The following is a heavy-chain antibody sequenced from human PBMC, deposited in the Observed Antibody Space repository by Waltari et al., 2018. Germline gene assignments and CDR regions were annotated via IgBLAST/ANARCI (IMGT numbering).Heavy chain of an antibody. J-gene: IGHJ4*02. CDR1: GFNFRSYS. D-gene: IGHD7-27*01. V-gene: IGHV3-48*04. CDR3: VRDQRLNWGYYFDY. CDR2: ISSTSSTI. Sequence: EVQLVESGGGLVQPGESLRLSCAVSGFNFRSYSVNWVRQAPGKGLEWISYISSTSSTIYYADSVKGRFTISRDNTKNSLFLQMNSLRVEDTAVYYCVRDQRLNWGYYFDYWGQGTLVTVSA.